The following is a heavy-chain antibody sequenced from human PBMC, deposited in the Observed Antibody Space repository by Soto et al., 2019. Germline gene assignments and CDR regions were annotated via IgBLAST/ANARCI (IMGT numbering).Heavy chain of an antibody. CDR1: GGSISSFY. D-gene: IGHD2-21*02. CDR3: ARWGAYCGGDCYTNYGMDV. J-gene: IGHJ6*02. CDR2: VFYSGST. Sequence: SETLSLTCTVSGGSISSFYWSWIRQPPGKGLEWIGNVFYSGSTIYNPSLKSRVTISVDRSTNQFSLNLSSVTAADTAVYYCARWGAYCGGDCYTNYGMDVWGQGSTVTVTS. V-gene: IGHV4-59*12.